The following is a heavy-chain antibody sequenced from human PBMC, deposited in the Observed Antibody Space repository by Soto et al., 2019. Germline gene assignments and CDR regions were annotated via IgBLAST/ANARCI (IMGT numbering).Heavy chain of an antibody. Sequence: PGGSLRLSCAASGFTFGSYIMNWVRQAPGKGLEWISYISSSSGVIYYADSVKGRFTISRDNARNSLYLQMNSLRDDDTAVYYCARETYFDYWGQGTQVTASS. CDR1: GFTFGSYI. J-gene: IGHJ4*02. CDR2: ISSSSGVI. V-gene: IGHV3-48*02. CDR3: ARETYFDY.